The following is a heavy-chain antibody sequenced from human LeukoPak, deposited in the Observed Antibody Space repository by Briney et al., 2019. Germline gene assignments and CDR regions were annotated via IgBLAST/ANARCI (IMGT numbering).Heavy chain of an antibody. J-gene: IGHJ4*02. Sequence: GASVKVSCKASGYTFTGYYMHWVRQAPGQGLEWMGWINPNSGGTNYAQKFQGWVTMTRDTSISTAYMELGRLRSDDTAVYYCARQYSSSWYARGGYFGYWGQGTLVTVSS. V-gene: IGHV1-2*04. CDR3: ARQYSSSWYARGGYFGY. CDR1: GYTFTGYY. D-gene: IGHD6-13*01. CDR2: INPNSGGT.